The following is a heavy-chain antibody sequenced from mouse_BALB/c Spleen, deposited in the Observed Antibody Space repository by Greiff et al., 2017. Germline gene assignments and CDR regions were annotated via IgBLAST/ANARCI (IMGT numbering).Heavy chain of an antibody. V-gene: IGHV3-2*02. CDR2: ISYSGST. J-gene: IGHJ3*01. D-gene: IGHD2-1*01. CDR3: ARDGNFY. Sequence: DVQLQESGPGLVKPSQSLSLTCTVTGYSITSDYAWNWIRQFPGNKLEWMGYISYSGSTSYNPSLKSRISITRDTSKNQFFLQLNSVTTEDTATYYCARDGNFYWGQGTLVTVSA. CDR1: GYSITSDYA.